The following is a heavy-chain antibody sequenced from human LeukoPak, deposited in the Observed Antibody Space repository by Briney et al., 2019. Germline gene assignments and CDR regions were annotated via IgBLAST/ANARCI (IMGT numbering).Heavy chain of an antibody. V-gene: IGHV3-30*02. J-gene: IGHJ6*03. CDR3: ARDPYSGSYGADYYYYMDV. CDR2: IRYDGRSK. D-gene: IGHD1-26*01. Sequence: GGSLRLSCAASGFTFSTYGMHWVRQAPGKGLEWVALIRYDGRSKYYADSVKGRFTISRDNAKSSLYLQMNSLRAEDTAVYYCARDPYSGSYGADYYYYMDVWGKGTTVTISS. CDR1: GFTFSTYG.